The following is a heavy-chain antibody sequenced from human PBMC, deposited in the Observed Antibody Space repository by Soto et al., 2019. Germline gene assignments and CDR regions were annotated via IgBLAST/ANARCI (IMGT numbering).Heavy chain of an antibody. D-gene: IGHD4-4*01. V-gene: IGHV1-69*12. CDR3: ARDRDRLQLGGNYYYIMDV. Sequence: QVQLVQSGAEVKKPGSSVKLSCKASGGTFRSSAISWVRQAPGQGLEWMGGSIPIFPTPDYAQKFQERVTIAADESASTAYMELSSLTSENTAVYYCARDRDRLQLGGNYYYIMDVWGQGTTVTVSS. CDR1: GGTFRSSA. J-gene: IGHJ6*02. CDR2: SIPIFPTP.